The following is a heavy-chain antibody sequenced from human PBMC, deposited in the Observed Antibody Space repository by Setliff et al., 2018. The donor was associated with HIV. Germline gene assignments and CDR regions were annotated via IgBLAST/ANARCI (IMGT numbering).Heavy chain of an antibody. Sequence: SETLSLTCTVYGASISSSNSYWAWIRQPPGKRLEWLASIYNSGSSSYNPSLSSRRTVSVDTSKNQVSLRLNSVAAADTGVYYCARHRDPPGTSWIFYYYYMDRWGAGTTVTVSS. V-gene: IGHV4-39*01. CDR2: IYNSGSS. CDR3: ARHRDPPGTSWIFYYYYMDR. J-gene: IGHJ6*03. D-gene: IGHD6-13*01. CDR1: GASISSSNSY.